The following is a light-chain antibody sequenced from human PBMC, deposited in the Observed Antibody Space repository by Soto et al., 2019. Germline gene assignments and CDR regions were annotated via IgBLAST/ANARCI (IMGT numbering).Light chain of an antibody. Sequence: QSVLTQPPSASGTPGQRVTISCSGSSSNVGSNTVSWYQQLPGTAPKLLIYRSSQRPSGVPDRFSGSKSGTSASLAISGLQSEDEADYYCATWDDSLNGWVFGGGTKVTVL. CDR3: ATWDDSLNGWV. J-gene: IGLJ3*02. V-gene: IGLV1-44*01. CDR1: SSNVGSNT. CDR2: RSS.